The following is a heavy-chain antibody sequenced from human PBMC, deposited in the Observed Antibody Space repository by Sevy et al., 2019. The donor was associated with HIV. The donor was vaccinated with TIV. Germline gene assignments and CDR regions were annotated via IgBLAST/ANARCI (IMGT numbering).Heavy chain of an antibody. Sequence: GESLKISCQGSGYSFTNDWISWVRQMPGKGLEWMGSIDPSDSYTSYSPSFQGHVTISADKSISTAYRQWSSLKASDTAMYYGARHSALELRGMDVWGQGTTVTVSS. CDR1: GYSFTNDW. V-gene: IGHV5-10-1*01. D-gene: IGHD1-7*01. J-gene: IGHJ6*02. CDR3: ARHSALELRGMDV. CDR2: IDPSDSYT.